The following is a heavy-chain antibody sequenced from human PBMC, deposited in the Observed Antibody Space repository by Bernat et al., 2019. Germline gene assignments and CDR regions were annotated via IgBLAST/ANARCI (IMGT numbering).Heavy chain of an antibody. V-gene: IGHV4-34*01. J-gene: IGHJ5*02. CDR2: INHSGST. CDR1: GGSFSGYY. CDR3: ARVGLRYSSSWYKFDP. Sequence: QVQLQQWGAGLLKPSETLSLTCAVYGGSFSGYYWSWIRQPPGKGLEWIGEINHSGSTNYNPSLKSRVTISVDTSKNQFSLKLSSVTAADTAVYYCARVGLRYSSSWYKFDPWGQGTLDTVSS. D-gene: IGHD6-13*01.